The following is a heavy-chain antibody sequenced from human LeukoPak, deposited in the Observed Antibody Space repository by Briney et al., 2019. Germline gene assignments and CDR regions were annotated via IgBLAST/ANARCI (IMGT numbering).Heavy chain of an antibody. Sequence: TFSSGSSIYIYYADSVKGRFTISRDNAKNSLYLQMNSLRAGDTAWYYCARDPPYYDSSGYYYDYWGRGTLVTVSS. CDR2: SSGSSIYI. D-gene: IGHD3-22*01. CDR3: ARDPPYYDSSGYYYDY. J-gene: IGHJ4*02. V-gene: IGHV3-21*01.